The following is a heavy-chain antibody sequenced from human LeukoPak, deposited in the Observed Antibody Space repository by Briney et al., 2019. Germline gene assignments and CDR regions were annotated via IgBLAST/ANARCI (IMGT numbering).Heavy chain of an antibody. D-gene: IGHD2-2*02. CDR1: GYTFTSYD. J-gene: IGHJ4*02. CDR3: ARGGYCSSTSCYNALG. CDR2: MNPNSGNT. V-gene: IGHV1-8*01. Sequence: ASVKVSCKASGYTFTSYDINWVRQATGQGLEWMGWMNPNSGNTGYAQKCQGRVTMTRNTSISTAYMELSSLRSEDTAVYYCARGGYCSSTSCYNALGWGQGTLVTVSS.